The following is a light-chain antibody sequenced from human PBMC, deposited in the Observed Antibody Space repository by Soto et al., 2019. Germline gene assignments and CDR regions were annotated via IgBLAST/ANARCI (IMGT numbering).Light chain of an antibody. CDR1: HSFLYSSNNKNC. V-gene: IGKV4-1*01. Sequence: DIVMTQSPDSMAMSLGERATINFKSIHSFLYSSNNKNCLAWFQKKPGQPPKLLIFWASTREFGVPDRFSGSGSGTDFTLTISSLQPEDVAVYYCQQYSSIPITFGQGTRLEIK. J-gene: IGKJ5*01. CDR2: WAS. CDR3: QQYSSIPIT.